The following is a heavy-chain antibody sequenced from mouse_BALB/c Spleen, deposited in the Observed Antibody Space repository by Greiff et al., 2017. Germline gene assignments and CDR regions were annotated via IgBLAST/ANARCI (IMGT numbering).Heavy chain of an antibody. CDR1: GFSLTSYG. Sequence: VKLVESGPGLVAPSQSLSITCTVSGFSLTSYGVHWVRQTPGKGLEWLGVIWGGGSTNYNSALMSRLSISKDNSKSHVFLKMNSLQTDDTAMYYCSRDSSYGYFDVWGAGTTVTVSS. D-gene: IGHD1-1*01. J-gene: IGHJ1*01. CDR3: SRDSSYGYFDV. V-gene: IGHV2-9*02. CDR2: IWGGGST.